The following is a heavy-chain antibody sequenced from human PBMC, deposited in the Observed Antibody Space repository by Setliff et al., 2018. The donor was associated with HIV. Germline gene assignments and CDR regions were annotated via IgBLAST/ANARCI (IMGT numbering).Heavy chain of an antibody. CDR3: AQITVMGY. CDR2: IYTSGST. D-gene: IGHD4-4*01. V-gene: IGHV4-61*09. J-gene: IGHJ4*02. CDR1: GGSISSGSYY. Sequence: SETLSLTCTVSGGSISSGSYYWSWMRQPAGKGLEWIGHIYTSGSTNYNPSLKSRVTISVDTSKNQFSLKLSSVTAADTAVYYCAQITVMGYWGQGTLVTVSS.